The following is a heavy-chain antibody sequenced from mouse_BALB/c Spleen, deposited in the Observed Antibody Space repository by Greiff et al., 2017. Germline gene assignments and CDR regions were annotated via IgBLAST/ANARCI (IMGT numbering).Heavy chain of an antibody. D-gene: IGHD2-4*01. J-gene: IGHJ2*01. Sequence: EVKLQESGPGLVKPSQSLSLTCTVTGYSITSDYAWNWIRQFPGNKLEWMGYISYSGSTSYNPSLKSRISITRDTSKNQFFLQLNSVTTEDTATYYCARSTMITTVYFDYWGQGTTLTVSS. V-gene: IGHV3-2*02. CDR1: GYSITSDYA. CDR2: ISYSGST. CDR3: ARSTMITTVYFDY.